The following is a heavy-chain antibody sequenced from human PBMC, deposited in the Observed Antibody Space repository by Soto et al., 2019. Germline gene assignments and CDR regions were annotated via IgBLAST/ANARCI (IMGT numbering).Heavy chain of an antibody. CDR1: GFTFSNAW. V-gene: IGHV3-15*01. Sequence: PVGSLRLSCAASGFTFSNAWMSWVRQARGKGLEWVGRIKSKTDGGTTDYAAPVKGRFTTSRDDSKNTLYLQMNSLKTEDTAVYYCTTDFYYDSSGYYYDAFDIWGQGTMVTVSS. CDR3: TTDFYYDSSGYYYDAFDI. J-gene: IGHJ3*02. D-gene: IGHD3-22*01. CDR2: IKSKTDGGTT.